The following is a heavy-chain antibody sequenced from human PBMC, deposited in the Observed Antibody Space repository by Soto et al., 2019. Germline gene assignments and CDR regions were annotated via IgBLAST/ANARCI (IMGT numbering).Heavy chain of an antibody. V-gene: IGHV3-30*18. CDR3: ANSLDGIYIWGSPGGS. Sequence: QVQLVESGGGVVQPGRSLRLSCAASGFTFSSYGMHWVRQAPGKGLEWVAVISYDGSNKYYADSVKGRFTISRDNSKNTLYLQMNSLRAEDTAVYYCANSLDGIYIWGSPGGSWGQGTLVTVSS. CDR1: GFTFSSYG. J-gene: IGHJ1*01. CDR2: ISYDGSNK. D-gene: IGHD3-16*01.